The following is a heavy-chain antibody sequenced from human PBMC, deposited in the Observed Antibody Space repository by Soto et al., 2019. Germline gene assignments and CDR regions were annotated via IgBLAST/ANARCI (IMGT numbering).Heavy chain of an antibody. CDR2: INHSGST. J-gene: IGHJ3*02. CDR1: GGSFSGYY. D-gene: IGHD6-13*01. V-gene: IGHV4-34*01. Sequence: TSETLSLTCAVYGGSFSGYYWSWIRQPPGKGLEWIGEINHSGSTNYNPSLKSRVTISVDTSKNQFSLKLSSVTAADTAVYYCARIQRSSSWYRTGGDWAFDIWGQGTMVT. CDR3: ARIQRSSSWYRTGGDWAFDI.